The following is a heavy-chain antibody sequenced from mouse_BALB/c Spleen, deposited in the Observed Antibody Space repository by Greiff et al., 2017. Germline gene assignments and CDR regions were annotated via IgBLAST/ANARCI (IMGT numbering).Heavy chain of an antibody. V-gene: IGHV5-6-3*01. Sequence: EVKLVESGGGLVQPGGSLKLSCAASGFTFSSYGMSWVRQTPDKRLELVATINSNGGSTYYPDSVKGRFTISRDNAKNTLYLQMSSLKSEDTAMYYCARDRYDGAMDYWGQGTSVTVSS. D-gene: IGHD2-14*01. CDR3: ARDRYDGAMDY. J-gene: IGHJ4*01. CDR1: GFTFSSYG. CDR2: INSNGGST.